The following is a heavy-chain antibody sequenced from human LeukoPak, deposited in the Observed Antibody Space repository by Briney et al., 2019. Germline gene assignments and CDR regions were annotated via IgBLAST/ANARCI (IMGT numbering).Heavy chain of an antibody. V-gene: IGHV1-8*01. J-gene: IGHJ4*02. CDR1: GYTFTSYD. D-gene: IGHD5-18*01. CDR3: AKDQSAYSYGDFYDY. Sequence: ASVKVSCKASGYTFTSYDINWVRQATGQGLEWMGWMNPNSGNTGYAQKFQGRVNMTRNTSISTAYMELSSLRSEDTAVYYCAKDQSAYSYGDFYDYWGQGTLVTVSS. CDR2: MNPNSGNT.